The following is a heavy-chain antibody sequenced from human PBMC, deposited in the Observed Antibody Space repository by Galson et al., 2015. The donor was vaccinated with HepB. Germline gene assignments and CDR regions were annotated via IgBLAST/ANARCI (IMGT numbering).Heavy chain of an antibody. CDR2: ISYDGSNK. J-gene: IGHJ3*02. CDR3: ARQYYYDSSGYSDAFDI. CDR1: GFTFSSYA. D-gene: IGHD3-22*01. Sequence: LRLSCAASGFTFSSYAMHWVRQAPGKGLEWVAVISYDGSNKYYADSVKGRFTISRDNSKNTLYLQMNSLRAEDTAVYYCARQYYYDSSGYSDAFDIWGQGTMVTVSS. V-gene: IGHV3-30*04.